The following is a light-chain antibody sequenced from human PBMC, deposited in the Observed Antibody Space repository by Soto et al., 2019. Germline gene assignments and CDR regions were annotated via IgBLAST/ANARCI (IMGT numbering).Light chain of an antibody. J-gene: IGKJ3*01. V-gene: IGKV3-15*01. CDR2: GAD. CDR3: QQYNNWPFT. Sequence: EIVMTQSPATLSVSPGERATLSCRASQSVSSNLAWYQQKPGQAPRLLIYGADTRATGVPARFSGSGSGTEFTLTISSLQSEDFADYYCQQYNNWPFTFGPGTKVDVK. CDR1: QSVSSN.